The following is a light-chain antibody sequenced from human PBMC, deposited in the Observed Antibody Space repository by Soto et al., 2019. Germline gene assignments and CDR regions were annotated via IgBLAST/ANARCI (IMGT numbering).Light chain of an antibody. Sequence: EVVMTQSPAILSVSPGERATLSCRASQSVGINVAWYQQKPGQAPRLLIYAASRRATGIPDRFSGSGSGTDFTLTISRLEPEDFAVYYCQQYGGSPRTFGQGTKVDIK. CDR3: QQYGGSPRT. J-gene: IGKJ1*01. CDR1: QSVGIN. CDR2: AAS. V-gene: IGKV3-20*01.